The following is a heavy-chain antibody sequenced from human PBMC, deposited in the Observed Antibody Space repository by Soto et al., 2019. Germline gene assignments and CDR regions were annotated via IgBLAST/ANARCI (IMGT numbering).Heavy chain of an antibody. J-gene: IGHJ4*02. CDR1: GFTFSNNG. CDR2: ISSDGSKK. D-gene: IGHD2-15*01. Sequence: QVQLVESGGGVVQPGRSLRLSCVASGFTFSNNGIHWVRQAPGKGLEWVAVISSDGSKKYYADSVKGRFTISRDNSKNTMYLQMNSLRDDDKAVYYCAMDLYGGSSRFDYWGQGTLVTVSS. CDR3: AMDLYGGSSRFDY. V-gene: IGHV3-30*03.